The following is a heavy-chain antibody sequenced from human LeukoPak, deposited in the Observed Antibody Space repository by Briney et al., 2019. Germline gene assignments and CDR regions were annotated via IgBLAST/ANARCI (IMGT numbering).Heavy chain of an antibody. D-gene: IGHD3-10*01. Sequence: ASVKVSCKASGYTFTGYYMHWVRQAPGQGLEWMGWINPNSGGTNYAQKFQGRVTMTRDTSISTAYMELSWLRSDDTAVYYCARDSGERGSGSYLIAYWGQGTLVTVSS. J-gene: IGHJ4*02. V-gene: IGHV1-2*02. CDR3: ARDSGERGSGSYLIAY. CDR1: GYTFTGYY. CDR2: INPNSGGT.